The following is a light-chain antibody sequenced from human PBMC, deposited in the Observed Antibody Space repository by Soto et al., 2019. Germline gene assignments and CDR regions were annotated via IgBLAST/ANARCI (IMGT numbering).Light chain of an antibody. CDR1: QNIITN. Sequence: EIVMTQSPGTLSVSPGERATLSCRASQNIITNLAWYQQKPGQAPRLLIYGASTLHDGVPSRFSGSGSGADFTLTISGLQPEDFASYHCQQTYSDISFGGGTRWIS. J-gene: IGKJ4*01. CDR2: GAS. CDR3: QQTYSDIS. V-gene: IGKV3-15*01.